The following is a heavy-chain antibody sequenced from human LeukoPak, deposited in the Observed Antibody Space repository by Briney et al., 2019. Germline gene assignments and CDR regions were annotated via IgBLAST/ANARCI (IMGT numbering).Heavy chain of an antibody. V-gene: IGHV3-7*01. CDR2: MNIDGSEK. CDR3: ARDPGEWELLLDY. D-gene: IGHD1-26*01. CDR1: GFTFSSYW. Sequence: PGGSLRLSCAASGFTFSSYWMGWVRQAPGKRLEWVANMNIDGSEKYYADSAKGRFTISRDNARNSVYLQMNSLRVEDTAVYYCARDPGEWELLLDYWGQGTLVTVSS. J-gene: IGHJ4*02.